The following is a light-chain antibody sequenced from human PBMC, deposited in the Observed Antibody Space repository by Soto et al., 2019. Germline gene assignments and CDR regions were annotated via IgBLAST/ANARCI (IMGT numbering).Light chain of an antibody. V-gene: IGKV3-15*01. J-gene: IGKJ1*01. CDR1: QSVSSN. CDR2: GAS. Sequence: RVITQSQATLSVSPGARSTLSCRASQSVSSNLAWYQQKPGQAPRLLIYGASTRATGIPARFSGSGSGTEFTLTISSLQSEDFAVYYCQQYNNWPSWTFGQGTKV. CDR3: QQYNNWPSWT.